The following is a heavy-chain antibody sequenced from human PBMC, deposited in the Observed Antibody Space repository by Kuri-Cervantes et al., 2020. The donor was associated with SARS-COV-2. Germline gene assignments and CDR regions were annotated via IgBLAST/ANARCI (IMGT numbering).Heavy chain of an antibody. J-gene: IGHJ4*02. V-gene: IGHV5-10-1*01. CDR1: GYSFTSYW. CDR2: IDPSDSYT. Sequence: GESLKISCKGSGYSFTSYWISWVRQMPGKGLEWMGRIDPSDSYTNYSPSFQGHVTISADGSINTAYLQWSSLTASDTAMYYCARHSGLEASTEFDFWGQGTLVTVSS. CDR3: ARHSGLEASTEFDF. D-gene: IGHD1-26*01.